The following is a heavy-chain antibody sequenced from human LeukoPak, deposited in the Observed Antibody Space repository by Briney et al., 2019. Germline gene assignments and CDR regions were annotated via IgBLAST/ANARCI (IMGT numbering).Heavy chain of an antibody. CDR3: ARDKSPHGRAYYFDY. J-gene: IGHJ4*02. CDR1: GGTFSSYA. Sequence: GASVKVSCKASGGTFSSYAISWVRQAPGQGLEWMGRIIPILGIANYAQKFQGRVTITADKSTSTAYMELSSLRSEDTAVYYCARDKSPHGRAYYFDYWGQGTLVTVSS. V-gene: IGHV1-69*04. D-gene: IGHD1-26*01. CDR2: IIPILGIA.